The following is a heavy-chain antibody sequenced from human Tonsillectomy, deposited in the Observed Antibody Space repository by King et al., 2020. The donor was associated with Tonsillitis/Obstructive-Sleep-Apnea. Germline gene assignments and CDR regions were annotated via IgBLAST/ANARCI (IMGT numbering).Heavy chain of an antibody. CDR3: ARARLRSTLNWFDP. V-gene: IGHV1-2*02. CDR1: RYTFTGYY. CDR2: INPNSGGT. D-gene: IGHD3-16*01. J-gene: IGHJ5*02. Sequence: VQLVESGAEVKKPGASVKVSCKASRYTFTGYYMHWVRQAPGQGLEWMGWINPNSGGTNYAQKFQGRVTMTRDTSISTAYMELSRLRSDDTAVYYCARARLRSTLNWFDPWGQGTLVTVSS.